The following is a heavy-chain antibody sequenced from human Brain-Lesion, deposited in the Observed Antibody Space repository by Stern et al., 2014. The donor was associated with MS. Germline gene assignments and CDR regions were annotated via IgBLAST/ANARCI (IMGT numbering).Heavy chain of an antibody. V-gene: IGHV4-39*01. CDR2: IYYRGST. CDR3: AKVWLGELPENPFDY. D-gene: IGHD3-10*01. Sequence: VQLVESGPGLVKPSETLSLTCTVSGGSISSNSYYWGWIRQPPGKGLEWIGGIYYRGSTYYNPSLTSRVTISNATSTNQFSLNLKFVTAADTAVYFCAKVWLGELPENPFDYWGQGTLVTVSS. CDR1: GGSISSNSYY. J-gene: IGHJ4*02.